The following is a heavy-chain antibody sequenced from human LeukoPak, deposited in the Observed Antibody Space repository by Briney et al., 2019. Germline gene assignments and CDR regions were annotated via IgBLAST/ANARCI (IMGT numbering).Heavy chain of an antibody. D-gene: IGHD4-17*01. CDR1: GFNFGGAG. CDR2: INWSGGST. Sequence: PGGSLRLSCVASGFNFGGAGLSWVRQVPGKGLEWVSGINWSGGSTGYADSVKGRFTISRDNARNSMYLQMNGLRVEDTALYYCARGAATTVTTWFDSWGQGILVTVSS. V-gene: IGHV3-20*04. J-gene: IGHJ5*01. CDR3: ARGAATTVTTWFDS.